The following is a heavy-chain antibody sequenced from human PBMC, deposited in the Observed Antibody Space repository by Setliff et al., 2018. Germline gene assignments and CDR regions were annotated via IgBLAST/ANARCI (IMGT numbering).Heavy chain of an antibody. CDR1: GFTFSSYA. J-gene: IGHJ3*02. D-gene: IGHD3-3*01. CDR3: ARGHGTDYNFWSGYPAASFDI. Sequence: GGSLRLSCAASGFTFSSYAMSWVRQAPGKGLEWISYISSSGTSIYYADSVKGRFTISKDNAKNSLYLQMSSLRSEDTAVYYCARGHGTDYNFWSGYPAASFDIWGQGTMVTVSS. V-gene: IGHV3-48*04. CDR2: ISSSGTSI.